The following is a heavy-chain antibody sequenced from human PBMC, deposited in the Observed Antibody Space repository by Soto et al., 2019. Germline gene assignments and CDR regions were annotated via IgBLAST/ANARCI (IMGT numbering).Heavy chain of an antibody. CDR2: MNPNSGNT. V-gene: IGHV1-8*01. Sequence: ASVKVSCKASGYTFTSYDINWVRQATGQGLEWMGWMNPNSGNTGYAQKFQGRVTMTRNTSISTAYMELSSLRSEDTAVYYCARGRIAAAGTTLNWFDPWGQGTLVTVSS. CDR1: GYTFTSYD. D-gene: IGHD6-13*01. CDR3: ARGRIAAAGTTLNWFDP. J-gene: IGHJ5*02.